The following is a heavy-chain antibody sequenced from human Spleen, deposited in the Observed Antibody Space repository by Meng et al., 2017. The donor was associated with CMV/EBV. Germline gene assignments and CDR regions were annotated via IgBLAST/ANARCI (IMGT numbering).Heavy chain of an antibody. CDR1: GGSFSGYY. D-gene: IGHD3-10*02. V-gene: IGHV4-34*01. J-gene: IGHJ4*02. CDR3: ARGGYYVG. Sequence: VQRQQWGAGLLKASETLPLTCAVYGGSFSGYYWSWIRQPPGKGLEWIGEINHSGSTNYNPSLKSRVTISVDTSKNQFSLKLSSVTAADTAVYYCARGGYYVGWGQGTLVTVSS. CDR2: INHSGST.